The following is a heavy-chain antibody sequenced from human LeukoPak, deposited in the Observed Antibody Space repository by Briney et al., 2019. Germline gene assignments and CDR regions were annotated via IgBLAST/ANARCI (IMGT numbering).Heavy chain of an antibody. D-gene: IGHD3-10*01. CDR2: ISISSNYI. CDR3: ARAQETIMVRGVIVAFDI. J-gene: IGHJ3*02. CDR1: GFTFSRYS. Sequence: GGSLRLSCAASGFTFSRYSMNWVRQAPGKGLEWVSSISISSNYIYYADSVKGRFTISRDNAKNSLYLQMNSLRAEDTAVYYCARAQETIMVRGVIVAFDIWGQGTMVTVSS. V-gene: IGHV3-21*01.